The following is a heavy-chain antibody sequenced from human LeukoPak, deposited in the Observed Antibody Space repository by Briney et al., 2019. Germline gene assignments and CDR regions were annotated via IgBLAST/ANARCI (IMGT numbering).Heavy chain of an antibody. D-gene: IGHD4-17*01. Sequence: SQTLSLTCTVSGGSISSGDYYWRWIRQPPGKGLEWIGYIYYSGSTYYNPSLKSRVTISVDTSKNQFSLRLSSVTAADTAMYYCARDSGNTVTTLLSGMDVWGQGTTVTVSS. CDR1: GGSISSGDYY. CDR3: ARDSGNTVTTLLSGMDV. J-gene: IGHJ6*02. V-gene: IGHV4-30-4*01. CDR2: IYYSGST.